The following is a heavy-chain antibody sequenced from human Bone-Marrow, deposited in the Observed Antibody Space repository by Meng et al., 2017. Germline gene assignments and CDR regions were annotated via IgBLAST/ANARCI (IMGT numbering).Heavy chain of an antibody. Sequence: ASVKVSCKASGYTFTGYYMHWVRQAPGQGLEWMGRINPNSGGTNYAQKFQGRVTMTRDTSISTAYMELSRLRSEDTAVYYCARGTMVRGVINPFDYWGQGTLVTVSS. CDR2: INPNSGGT. D-gene: IGHD3-10*01. CDR3: ARGTMVRGVINPFDY. J-gene: IGHJ4*02. CDR1: GYTFTGYY. V-gene: IGHV1-2*06.